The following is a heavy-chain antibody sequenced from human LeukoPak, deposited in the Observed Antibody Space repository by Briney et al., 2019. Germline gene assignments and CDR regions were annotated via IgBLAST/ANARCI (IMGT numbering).Heavy chain of an antibody. CDR1: GFTFSSYA. CDR2: ISGSGGST. CDR3: AKWGDYDILTGYYDSDY. J-gene: IGHJ4*02. D-gene: IGHD3-9*01. Sequence: GGSLRLSCAASGFTFSSYAMSWVRQAPGKGLEWVSAISGSGGSTSYADSVKGRFTISRDDSKNTLYLQMNTLRAEDTAVYYCAKWGDYDILTGYYDSDYWGQGTLVTVSS. V-gene: IGHV3-23*01.